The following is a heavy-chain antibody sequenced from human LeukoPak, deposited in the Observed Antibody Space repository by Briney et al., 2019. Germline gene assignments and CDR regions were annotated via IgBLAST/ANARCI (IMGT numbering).Heavy chain of an antibody. CDR3: TSGRCGDYD. D-gene: IGHD4-17*01. CDR2: INSDESST. J-gene: IGHJ4*02. CDR1: GFTFSSYW. V-gene: IGHV3-74*03. Sequence: PGGSLRLSGEASGFTFSSYWKNWVRQAPGKGLVWVSRINSDESSTTYADSVKGRLTASRNNAKNSLYLQLSSLSAEDTAVYYCTSGRCGDYDGGQGTLVTVSS.